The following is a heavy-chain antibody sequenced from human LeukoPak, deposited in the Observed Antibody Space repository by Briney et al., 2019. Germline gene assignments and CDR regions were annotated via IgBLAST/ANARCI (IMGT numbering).Heavy chain of an antibody. V-gene: IGHV3-48*04. D-gene: IGHD6-13*01. J-gene: IGHJ3*02. CDR3: ARDQGSSWYFDAFDI. Sequence: PGGSLRLSCAASGFTFSSYDMNWVRQAPGKGLEWVSYISPSSTRIDYAASVRGRFTISRDNAKRSLYLQMSSLRAEDTAVYYCARDQGSSWYFDAFDIWGQGTMVTVSS. CDR1: GFTFSSYD. CDR2: ISPSSTRI.